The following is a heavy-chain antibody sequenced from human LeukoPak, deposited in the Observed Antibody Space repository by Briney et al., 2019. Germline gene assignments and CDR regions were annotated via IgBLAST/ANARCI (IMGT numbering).Heavy chain of an antibody. Sequence: SETLSLTCTVSGGSVSSGTYYWSWIRQPPGKGLEWIGYIYYGGSTNYNPSLKSRVTISADTSKNQFSLRLSSVTAADTAVYYCARDSRYYDSSGCGYFFDNWGQGTLVTVSS. J-gene: IGHJ4*02. CDR1: GGSVSSGTYY. V-gene: IGHV4-61*01. D-gene: IGHD3-22*01. CDR2: IYYGGST. CDR3: ARDSRYYDSSGCGYFFDN.